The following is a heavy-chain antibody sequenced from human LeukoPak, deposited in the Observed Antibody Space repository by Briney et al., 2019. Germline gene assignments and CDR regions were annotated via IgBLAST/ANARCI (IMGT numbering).Heavy chain of an antibody. CDR1: GYTFTSYD. Sequence: ASVKVSCKASGYTFTSYDINWVRQATGQGLEWMGWVNPNSGNTGYAQKFQGRVTMTRNTSISTAYMELSSLRSEDTAVYYCARERYSSSWYYYMDVWGKGTTVTVSS. CDR2: VNPNSGNT. J-gene: IGHJ6*03. D-gene: IGHD6-13*01. CDR3: ARERYSSSWYYYMDV. V-gene: IGHV1-8*01.